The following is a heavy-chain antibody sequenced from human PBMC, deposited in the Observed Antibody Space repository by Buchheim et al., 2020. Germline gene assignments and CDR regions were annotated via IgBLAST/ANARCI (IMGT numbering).Heavy chain of an antibody. Sequence: EVQLVESGGGLVQPGGSLRLSCAASGFTFSSYWMSWVRQAPGKGLEWVANIKQDGSEKYYVDSVKGRFTISRDNAKNSLYLQMNSLRAEDTAVYYCAREVSVVTPYYYYYYGMDVWGQGTT. D-gene: IGHD3-22*01. CDR2: IKQDGSEK. J-gene: IGHJ6*02. CDR3: AREVSVVTPYYYYYYGMDV. V-gene: IGHV3-7*01. CDR1: GFTFSSYW.